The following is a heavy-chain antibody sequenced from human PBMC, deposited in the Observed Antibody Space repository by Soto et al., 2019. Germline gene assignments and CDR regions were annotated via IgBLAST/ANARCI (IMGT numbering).Heavy chain of an antibody. J-gene: IGHJ4*02. D-gene: IGHD6-13*01. Sequence: SETLSLTCTVSGDSIKTSYWSWIRQAPGKGLEWIGYIHYTGSTNSHPSLKSRVTISADTSKNQFSLKVASVTSADTAVYYWARDLSGGSSWYEFDSWGQGTLVTVSS. CDR3: ARDLSGGSSWYEFDS. V-gene: IGHV4-59*01. CDR1: GDSIKTSY. CDR2: IHYTGST.